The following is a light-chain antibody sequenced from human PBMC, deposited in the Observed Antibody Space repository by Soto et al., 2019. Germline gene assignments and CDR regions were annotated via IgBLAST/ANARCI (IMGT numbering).Light chain of an antibody. J-gene: IGKJ1*01. V-gene: IGKV3-20*01. Sequence: EIVLTQSPGTVCLSRWERATVSVKTSQISGSNFLAWYQQKPGQAPRLLIYASSNRATGIPDRFSGSGSGTEFTLTISRLEPEDFAVYYCQQYGSSSWTFGQGTKVDIK. CDR1: QISGSNF. CDR2: ASS. CDR3: QQYGSSSWT.